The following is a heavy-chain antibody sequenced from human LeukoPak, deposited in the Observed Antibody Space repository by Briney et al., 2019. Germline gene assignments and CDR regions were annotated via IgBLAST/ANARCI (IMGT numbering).Heavy chain of an antibody. J-gene: IGHJ4*02. D-gene: IGHD6-13*01. CDR1: GFTFSSYS. V-gene: IGHV3-48*01. CDR2: ISSSSNTI. CDR3: ARAGRQLVPNFDY. Sequence: PGGSLRLSCAASGFTFSSYSMNWVRQAPGKGLEWVSYISSSSNTIYYADSVKGRFTISRDNVKNSLYLQMNSLRAEDTAVYYCARAGRQLVPNFDYWGQGTLVTVSS.